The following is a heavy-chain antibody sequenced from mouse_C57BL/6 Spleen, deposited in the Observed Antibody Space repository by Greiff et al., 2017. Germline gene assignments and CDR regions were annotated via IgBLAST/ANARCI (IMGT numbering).Heavy chain of an antibody. CDR2: ILPGSGST. CDR3: ATCGNWYFDV. CDR1: GYTFTGYW. V-gene: IGHV1-9*01. Sequence: QVQLQQSGAELMKPGASVTLSCKASGYTFTGYWIEWVKQRPGHGLEWIGEILPGSGSTNYNETFKGKATFTAYTSANAAYMQLSSLTTEDSASYYCATCGNWYFDVWGTGTTVTVSS. J-gene: IGHJ1*03.